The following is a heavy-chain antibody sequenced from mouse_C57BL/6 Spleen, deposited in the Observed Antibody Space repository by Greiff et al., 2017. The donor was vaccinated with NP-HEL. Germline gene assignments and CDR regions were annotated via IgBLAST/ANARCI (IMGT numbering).Heavy chain of an antibody. CDR2: INPSNGGT. Sequence: QVHVKQPGTELVKPGASVKLSCKASGYTFTSYWMRWVKQRPGQGLEWIGNINPSNGGTNYNEKFKSKATLTVDKSSSTAYMQLSSLTSEDSAVYYCARSGNYYGSSSFAYWGQGTLVTVSA. V-gene: IGHV1-53*01. CDR3: ARSGNYYGSSSFAY. J-gene: IGHJ3*01. CDR1: GYTFTSYW. D-gene: IGHD1-1*01.